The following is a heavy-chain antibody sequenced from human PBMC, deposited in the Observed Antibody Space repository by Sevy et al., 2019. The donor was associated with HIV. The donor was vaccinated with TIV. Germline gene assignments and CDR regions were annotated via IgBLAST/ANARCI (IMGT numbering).Heavy chain of an antibody. CDR1: GFTFSSYS. D-gene: IGHD7-27*01. J-gene: IGHJ5*02. CDR3: ARKGPGYNWFDP. CDR2: ISNSRSYI. V-gene: IGHV3-21*01. Sequence: GGSLRLSCAASGFTFSSYSMNWVRQAPGKGLEWVSSISNSRSYIYYADSVKGRFTISRDNAKNSLYLQMNSLRAEDTAVYYCARKGPGYNWFDPWGQGTLVTVSS.